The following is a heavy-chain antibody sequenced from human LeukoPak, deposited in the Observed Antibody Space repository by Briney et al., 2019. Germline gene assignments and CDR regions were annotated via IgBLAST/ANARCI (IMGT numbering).Heavy chain of an antibody. CDR1: GYTFTSYG. V-gene: IGHV1-18*01. CDR3: ARVPLPVRTGGMDV. CDR2: ISAYNGNT. D-gene: IGHD4/OR15-4a*01. J-gene: IGHJ6*02. Sequence: GASVKVSCKASGYTFTSYGISWVRQAPGQGLEWMGWISAYNGNTNYAQKLQGRVTMTTDTSTSTAYMELRSLRSDDTAVYYRARVPLPVRTGGMDVWGQGTTVTVSS.